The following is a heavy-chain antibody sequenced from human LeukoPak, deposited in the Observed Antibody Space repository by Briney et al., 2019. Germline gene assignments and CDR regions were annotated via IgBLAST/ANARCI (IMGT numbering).Heavy chain of an antibody. D-gene: IGHD3-10*01. V-gene: IGHV3-23*01. Sequence: PGGSLRLSCAASGFTFSDYWMHWVRQAPGKGLEWVSAISGSGGSTYYADSVKGRFTISRDNSKNTLYLQMNSLRAEDTAVYYCAKGGPNLFRFGELFDVWGKGTTVTVSS. J-gene: IGHJ6*04. CDR3: AKGGPNLFRFGELFDV. CDR1: GFTFSDYW. CDR2: ISGSGGST.